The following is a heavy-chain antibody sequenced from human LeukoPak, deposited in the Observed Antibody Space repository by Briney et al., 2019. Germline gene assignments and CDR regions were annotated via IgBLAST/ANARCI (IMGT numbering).Heavy chain of an antibody. D-gene: IGHD3-10*01. V-gene: IGHV3-30*02. J-gene: IGHJ4*02. CDR2: IRYDGSNK. Sequence: PGGSLRLSCAESGFTFSSYGMQWVRQAPGKGLEWVAFIRYDGSNKYYADSVKGRFTISRDNSKNTLYLQMNSLRAEDTAVYYCAKVGDGSGSYSDNWGQGTLVTVSS. CDR1: GFTFSSYG. CDR3: AKVGDGSGSYSDN.